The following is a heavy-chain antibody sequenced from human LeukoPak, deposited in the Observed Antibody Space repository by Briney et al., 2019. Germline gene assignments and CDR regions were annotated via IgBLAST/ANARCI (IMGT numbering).Heavy chain of an antibody. Sequence: PGGSLRLSCAASGFTFDDYAMHWVRQAPGKGLEWVSGISWNSGSIGYADSVKGRFTISRDNAKNSLYLQMNSLRDEDTAVYYCARIPNSYYYYGMDVWGQGTTVTVSS. V-gene: IGHV3-9*01. CDR1: GFTFDDYA. J-gene: IGHJ6*02. CDR3: ARIPNSYYYYGMDV. CDR2: ISWNSGSI.